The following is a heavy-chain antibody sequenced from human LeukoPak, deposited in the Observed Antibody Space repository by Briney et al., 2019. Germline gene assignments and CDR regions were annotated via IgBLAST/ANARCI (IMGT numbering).Heavy chain of an antibody. J-gene: IGHJ4*02. D-gene: IGHD3-22*01. V-gene: IGHV1-18*01. Sequence: ASVKVSCKASGGTFSSYAISWVRQAPGQGLEWMGWISAYNGNTNYAQKLRGRVTMTTDTSTSTAYMELRSLRSDDTAVYYCARDDDSSGYYVHSNYWGQGTLVTVSS. CDR2: ISAYNGNT. CDR1: GGTFSSYA. CDR3: ARDDDSSGYYVHSNY.